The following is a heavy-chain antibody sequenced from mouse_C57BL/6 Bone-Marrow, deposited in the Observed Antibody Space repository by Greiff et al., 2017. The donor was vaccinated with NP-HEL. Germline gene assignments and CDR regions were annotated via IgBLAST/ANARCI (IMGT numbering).Heavy chain of an antibody. J-gene: IGHJ4*01. CDR2: INPGSGGT. V-gene: IGHV1-54*01. D-gene: IGHD4-1*01. CDR1: GYAFTNYL. CDR3: ARRRGLGTRAMDY. Sequence: QVQLQQSGAELVRPGTSVKVSCKASGYAFTNYLIEWVKQRPGQGLEWIGVINPGSGGTNYNEKFKGKATLTADKSSSTAYMQLSSLTSEDSAVYFCARRRGLGTRAMDYWGQGTSVTVSS.